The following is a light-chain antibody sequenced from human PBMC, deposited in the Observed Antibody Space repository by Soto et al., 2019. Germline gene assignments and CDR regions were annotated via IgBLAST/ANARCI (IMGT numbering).Light chain of an antibody. Sequence: EIVLTQSPGTLSLSPGERATLSCRASQSVSCSYLAWYQQKPGQAPRLLLYGASSRATGIPDRFSGSGSGTDFTLTISRLEPEDFAVYYCQQYVSSPQTFGQGAKVEIK. CDR2: GAS. V-gene: IGKV3-20*01. CDR3: QQYVSSPQT. J-gene: IGKJ1*01. CDR1: QSVSCSY.